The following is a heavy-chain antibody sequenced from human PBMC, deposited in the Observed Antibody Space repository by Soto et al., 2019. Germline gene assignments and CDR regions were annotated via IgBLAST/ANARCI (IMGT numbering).Heavy chain of an antibody. CDR1: GFRFRRYW. CDR3: TSGPECGGGTCNSGQSYYGLQV. V-gene: IGHV3-74*01. J-gene: IGHJ6*02. D-gene: IGHD2-15*01. Sequence: GGSLRLSGGGSGFRFRRYWMHWVRQAPWKGLVWLSRINPDGRRTDYAASVQGRFTVSRDNAKNMLFLQINSLRAEDTAVYYCTSGPECGGGTCNSGQSYYGLQVGCAGTKV. CDR2: INPDGRRT.